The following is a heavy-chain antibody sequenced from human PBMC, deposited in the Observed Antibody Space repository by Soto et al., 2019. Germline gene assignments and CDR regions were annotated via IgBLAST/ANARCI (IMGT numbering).Heavy chain of an antibody. D-gene: IGHD6-25*01. CDR3: AKDKAAFFASEVDY. CDR2: ISWNSGSI. Sequence: GGSLRLSCAASGFTFDDYAMHWVRQAPGKGLEWVSGISWNSGSIGYADSVKGRFTISRDNAKNSLYLQMNSLRAEDTALYYCAKDKAAFFASEVDYWGQGTLVTVSS. CDR1: GFTFDDYA. V-gene: IGHV3-9*01. J-gene: IGHJ4*02.